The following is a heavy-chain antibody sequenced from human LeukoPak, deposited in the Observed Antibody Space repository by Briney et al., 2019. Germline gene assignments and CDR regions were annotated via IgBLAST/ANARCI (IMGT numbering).Heavy chain of an antibody. Sequence: PSETLSLTCTVSGGSISSSNYYWGWIRQPPGKGLEWIGSIYYSGSTYYTPSLKSRVTISVDTSKNQFSLKLSSVTAADTAVYYCARDTRVRANFDYWGQGTLVTVSS. V-gene: IGHV4-39*01. CDR3: ARDTRVRANFDY. D-gene: IGHD1-1*01. CDR2: IYYSGST. J-gene: IGHJ4*02. CDR1: GGSISSSNYY.